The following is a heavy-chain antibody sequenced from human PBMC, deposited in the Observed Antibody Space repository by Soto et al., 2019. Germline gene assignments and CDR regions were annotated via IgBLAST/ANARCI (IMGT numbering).Heavy chain of an antibody. D-gene: IGHD2-21*02. V-gene: IGHV1-69*13. CDR2: IIPIFGTA. CDR3: ARFKDATYCFSPYYGMDV. J-gene: IGHJ6*02. CDR1: GCTFSSYA. Sequence: GASVKVSCKASGCTFSSYAISWVRQAPGQGLEWMGGIIPIFGTANYAQKFQGRVMITADESTSTAYMELSSLRSEDTAVYYCARFKDATYCFSPYYGMDVWGQGTTVTVSS.